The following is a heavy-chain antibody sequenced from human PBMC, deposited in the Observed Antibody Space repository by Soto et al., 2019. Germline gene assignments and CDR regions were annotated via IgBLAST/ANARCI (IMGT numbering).Heavy chain of an antibody. J-gene: IGHJ1*01. CDR3: ARESSGYDRAEYFQH. CDR1: GCSISSGGYY. Sequence: SETLSLPCPVSGCSISSGGYYWSWIRQHPGKGLEWIGYTYYSGSTNYNPSLKSRVTISVDTSKNQFSLKLSSVTAADTAVYYCARESSGYDRAEYFQHWGQGTLVTVSS. V-gene: IGHV4-61*08. CDR2: TYYSGST. D-gene: IGHD5-12*01.